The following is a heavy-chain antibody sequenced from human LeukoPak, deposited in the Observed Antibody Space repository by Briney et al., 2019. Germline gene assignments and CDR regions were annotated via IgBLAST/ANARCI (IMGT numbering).Heavy chain of an antibody. CDR3: ARITMVRGVMSYYYYGMDV. J-gene: IGHJ6*02. CDR2: IYYSGST. Sequence: PSETLSLTCTVSGGSISSYYWSWIRQPPGKGLEWIGYIYYSGSTNYNPSLKSRVTISVDTSKNQFSLELSSVTAADTAVYYCARITMVRGVMSYYYYGMDVWGQGTTVTVSS. V-gene: IGHV4-59*01. CDR1: GGSISSYY. D-gene: IGHD3-10*01.